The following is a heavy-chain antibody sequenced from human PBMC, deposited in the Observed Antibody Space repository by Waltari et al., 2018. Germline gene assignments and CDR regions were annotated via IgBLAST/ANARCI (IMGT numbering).Heavy chain of an antibody. D-gene: IGHD1-26*01. J-gene: IGHJ4*02. CDR2: ISRSGSTI. V-gene: IGHV3-48*03. Sequence: EVQLVESGGGLVQPGGSLRLSCAASGFTFSSYEMNWVGKAPGKGLEWVSYISRSGSTIYYADSVKGRFTISRDNAKNSLYLQMNSLRAEDTAVYYCARTRVATTSPSLDYWGQGTLVTVSS. CDR3: ARTRVATTSPSLDY. CDR1: GFTFSSYE.